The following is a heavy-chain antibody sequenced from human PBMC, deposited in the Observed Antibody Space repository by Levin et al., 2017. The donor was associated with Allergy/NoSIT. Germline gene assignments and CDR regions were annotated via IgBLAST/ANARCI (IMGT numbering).Heavy chain of an antibody. D-gene: IGHD3-22*01. CDR1: GFTFSNAW. Sequence: TGGSLRLSCAASGFTFSNAWMSWVRQAPGKGLEWVGRIKSKTDGGTTDYAAPVKGRFTISRDDSKNTLYLQMNSLKTEDTAVYYCTTVTMIVGDYFDYWGQGTLVTVSS. J-gene: IGHJ4*02. V-gene: IGHV3-15*01. CDR2: IKSKTDGGTT. CDR3: TTVTMIVGDYFDY.